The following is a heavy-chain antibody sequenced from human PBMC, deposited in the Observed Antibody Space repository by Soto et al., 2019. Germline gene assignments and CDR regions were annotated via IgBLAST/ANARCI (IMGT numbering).Heavy chain of an antibody. J-gene: IGHJ5*02. V-gene: IGHV4-59*03. CDR3: TGAYYDINGYSLDP. CDR1: GGSISDHY. CDR2: IYNGGRT. D-gene: IGHD3-22*01. Sequence: SETLSLTCTVSGGSISDHYYMWIRQSPGKGLEYIGYIYNGGRTDYNPSLKSRVIISVDTSKNQFSLKLTSVTAADTAVYYCTGAYYDINGYSLDPWGQGTSVTVSS.